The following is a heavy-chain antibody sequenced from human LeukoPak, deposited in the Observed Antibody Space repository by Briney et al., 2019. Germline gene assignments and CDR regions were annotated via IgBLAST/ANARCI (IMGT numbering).Heavy chain of an antibody. CDR1: GFTFDDYA. Sequence: GGSLRLSCAASGFTFDDYAMHWVRQGPGKGLEWVSSISWDSVGIDYGDSVKGRFTISRDNAKNSLYLQMNSLRAEDTAFYYCAKVRGTYSSGYFFDYWGQGTLVTVSS. CDR3: AKVRGTYSSGYFFDY. J-gene: IGHJ4*02. CDR2: ISWDSVGI. V-gene: IGHV3-9*01. D-gene: IGHD6-19*01.